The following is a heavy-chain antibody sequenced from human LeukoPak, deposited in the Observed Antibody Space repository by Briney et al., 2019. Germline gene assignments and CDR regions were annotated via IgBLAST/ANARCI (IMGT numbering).Heavy chain of an antibody. CDR3: ARPAVAGLDY. CDR2: IYPGDSDT. V-gene: IGHV5-51*01. Sequence: EWMGIIYPGDSDTRYSPSFQGQVTISADKSISTAYLQWSSLKASDTAMYYCARPAVAGLDYWGQGTLVTVSS. D-gene: IGHD6-19*01. J-gene: IGHJ4*02.